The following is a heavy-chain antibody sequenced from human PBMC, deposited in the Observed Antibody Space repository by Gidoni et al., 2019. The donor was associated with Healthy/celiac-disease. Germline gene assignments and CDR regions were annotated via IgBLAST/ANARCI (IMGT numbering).Heavy chain of an antibody. J-gene: IGHJ4*02. CDR3: ASTQSGRYQWN. CDR1: GGSISSYY. CDR2: IYYSGST. Sequence: QVQLPESGPGLVKPSETLSLTGTTSGGSISSYYRSWIRQPPGKGLEWIGYIYYSGSTNYNPSHKSRVTISVDTSKNQFSLKLSSVTAADTAVYYCASTQSGRYQWNWGQGTLVTVSS. D-gene: IGHD1-26*01. V-gene: IGHV4-59*01.